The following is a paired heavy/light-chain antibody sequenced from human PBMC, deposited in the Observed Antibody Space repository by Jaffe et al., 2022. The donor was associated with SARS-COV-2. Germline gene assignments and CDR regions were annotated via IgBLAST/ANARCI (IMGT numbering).Heavy chain of an antibody. J-gene: IGHJ4*02. CDR3: ARARGTDMVSYYFDY. V-gene: IGHV4-61*02. CDR1: GGSISSGNYH. Sequence: QVQLQESGPGLVKPSQTLSLTCTVSGGSISSGNYHWSWIRRPAGKGLEWIGHIYTSGSTNYNPSLKSRVTISVDTSKNQFSLNLNSVTAADTAVYYCARARGTDMVSYYFDYWGQGTLVTVSS. D-gene: IGHD5-18*01. CDR2: IYTSGST.
Light chain of an antibody. J-gene: IGKJ4*01. CDR3: MQALQTLT. V-gene: IGKV2-28*01. Sequence: DIVMTQSPLSLPVTPGEPASISCRSSQSLLHSNGHNYLDWYLQKPGQSPQLLIYLGSNRASGVPDRFSGSGSGTDFTLKISRVEAEDVGIYYCMQALQTLTFGGGTKVEIK. CDR2: LGS. CDR1: QSLLHSNGHNY.